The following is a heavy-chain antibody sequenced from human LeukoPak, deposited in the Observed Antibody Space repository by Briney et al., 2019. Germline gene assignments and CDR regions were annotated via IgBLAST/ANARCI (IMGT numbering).Heavy chain of an antibody. CDR3: ARVNNSPNHSTYTFHY. Sequence: GASVKVACKASGYTFTSYGISWVRQAPGRGLEWMGWISAYNGNTNYAQKLQGRVTMTTDTSTSTAYMELRSLRSDDTAVYYCARVNNSPNHSTYTFHYWGQGTLVTVSS. CDR2: ISAYNGNT. J-gene: IGHJ4*02. V-gene: IGHV1-18*01. D-gene: IGHD2-2*01. CDR1: GYTFTSYG.